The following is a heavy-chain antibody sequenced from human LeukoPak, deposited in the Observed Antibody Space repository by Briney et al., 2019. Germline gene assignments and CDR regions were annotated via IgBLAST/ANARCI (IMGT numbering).Heavy chain of an antibody. Sequence: GGSLRLSCAASGFTVSSIYMSWVRQAPGKGLEWVSVIYSGGSTYYADSVKGRFTISRDNSKNTLYLQMNSLRAEDTAVYYCARGNYYGSGTARFSDYWGQGTLVTVSS. J-gene: IGHJ4*02. CDR1: GFTVSSIY. CDR2: IYSGGST. V-gene: IGHV3-53*01. D-gene: IGHD3-10*01. CDR3: ARGNYYGSGTARFSDY.